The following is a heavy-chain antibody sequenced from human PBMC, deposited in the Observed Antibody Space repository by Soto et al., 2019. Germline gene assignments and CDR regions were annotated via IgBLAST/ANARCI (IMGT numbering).Heavy chain of an antibody. V-gene: IGHV5-51*01. J-gene: IGHJ3*02. CDR2: INPGDSDT. D-gene: IGHD2-2*01. CDR3: ARRDIVLVPGAMTAFDI. CDR1: GYSFSSYW. Sequence: PGESLKISCKGSGYSFSSYWIGWVRQVPGKGLEWMGMINPGDSDTIYSPSFRGQVTIPADKSITTAYLQWSSLKASDTAMYYCARRDIVLVPGAMTAFDIWGQGTMVTVSS.